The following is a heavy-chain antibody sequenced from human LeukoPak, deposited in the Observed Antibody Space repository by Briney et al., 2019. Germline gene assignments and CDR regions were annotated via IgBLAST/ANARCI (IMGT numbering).Heavy chain of an antibody. CDR2: IKSNADGGTA. CDR3: TTGSTGHDSVWGTYRIFFDF. CDR1: GFTFSSYA. D-gene: IGHD3-16*02. Sequence: GGSLRLSCAASGFTFSSYAMTWVRQAPGKGLEWLGRIKSNADGGTADYAAPVKGRFTISRDDSKNTLYLQMNSLKTEDTALYYCTTGSTGHDSVWGTYRIFFDFWGQGTLVAVSS. J-gene: IGHJ4*02. V-gene: IGHV3-15*01.